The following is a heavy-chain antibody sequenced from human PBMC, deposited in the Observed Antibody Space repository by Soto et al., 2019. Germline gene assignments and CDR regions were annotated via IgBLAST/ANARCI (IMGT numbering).Heavy chain of an antibody. CDR3: VKKIAGTTTSGAYWYFDR. J-gene: IGHJ2*01. D-gene: IGHD1-26*01. V-gene: IGHV3-23*01. Sequence: EVQLLESGGGLVQPGGSLRLSCAASGFTFSSFAMNWVRQAPGKGLEWFSGITGGGDSPFYADSVKGRFTISRVQSKNTVYLQMNSLRAEDTAVYYCVKKIAGTTTSGAYWYFDRWGRGTLVTVSS. CDR1: GFTFSSFA. CDR2: ITGGGDSP.